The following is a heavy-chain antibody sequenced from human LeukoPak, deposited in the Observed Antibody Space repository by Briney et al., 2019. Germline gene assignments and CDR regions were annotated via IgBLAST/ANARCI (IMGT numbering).Heavy chain of an antibody. V-gene: IGHV4-39*01. D-gene: IGHD3-10*01. CDR2: IYYSGST. Sequence: SETLSLTCTVSGGSISSYYWGWIRQPPGKGLEWIGSIYYSGSTYYNPSLKSRVTISVDTSKNQFSLKLSSVTAADTAVYYCARHTVRGVMDRRYYFDYWGQGTLVTVSS. CDR1: GGSISSYY. J-gene: IGHJ4*02. CDR3: ARHTVRGVMDRRYYFDY.